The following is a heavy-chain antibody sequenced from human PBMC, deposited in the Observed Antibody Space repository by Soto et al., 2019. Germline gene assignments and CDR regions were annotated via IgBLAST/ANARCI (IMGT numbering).Heavy chain of an antibody. J-gene: IGHJ4*02. V-gene: IGHV3-30*18. CDR2: ISYDGSNK. D-gene: IGHD1-1*01. Sequence: GGSLRLSCAASGFTFSSYGMHWVRQAPGKGLEWVAVISYDGSNKYYADSVKGRFTISRDNSKNTLYLQMNSLRAEDTAVYYCAKELGTLLTFDYWGQGTLVTVS. CDR1: GFTFSSYG. CDR3: AKELGTLLTFDY.